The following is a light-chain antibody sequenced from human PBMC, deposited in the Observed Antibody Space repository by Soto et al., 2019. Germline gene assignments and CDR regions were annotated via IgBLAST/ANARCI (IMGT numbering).Light chain of an antibody. CDR3: QQYKSFPYT. V-gene: IGKV1-5*01. J-gene: IGKJ2*01. CDR1: QSISSW. CDR2: DAS. Sequence: DIQMTQSPSTLSASVGDKVTITCRASQSISSWLAWYQQKPGKAPKFLIYDASSLESGVPSRFSGSESGTEFTLTISSLQPDDFATYYCQQYKSFPYTFGQGTKLQIK.